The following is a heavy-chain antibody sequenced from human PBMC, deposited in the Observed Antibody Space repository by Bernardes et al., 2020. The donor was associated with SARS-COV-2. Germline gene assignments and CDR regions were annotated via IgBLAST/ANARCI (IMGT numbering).Heavy chain of an antibody. CDR2: ISWNSGSI. CDR3: LSGPGA. CDR1: GFTFDDYA. D-gene: IGHD3-10*01. V-gene: IGHV3-9*01. Sequence: GGSLRLSCAASGFTFDDYAMHWVRQAPGKGLEWVSGISWNSGSIGYADSVKGRFTISRDNAKNSLYLQMNSLRAEDTALYYCLSGPGAWGQGTLVTVSS. J-gene: IGHJ5*02.